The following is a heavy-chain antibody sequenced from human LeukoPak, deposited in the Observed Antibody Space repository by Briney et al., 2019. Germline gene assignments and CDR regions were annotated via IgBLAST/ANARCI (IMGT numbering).Heavy chain of an antibody. CDR2: TYYRSKWFI. Sequence: SQTLSLTCGISGNSVSSNSAAWNWIRQSPSRGLEWLGRTYYRSKWFINYAPFVKSRIIINPDTPKNQVSLQLNSVTPEDTAVYYCTRSDCSSGRCPGFDNWGQGTLVTVSS. D-gene: IGHD6-19*01. CDR3: TRSDCSSGRCPGFDN. V-gene: IGHV6-1*01. CDR1: GNSVSSNSAA. J-gene: IGHJ4*02.